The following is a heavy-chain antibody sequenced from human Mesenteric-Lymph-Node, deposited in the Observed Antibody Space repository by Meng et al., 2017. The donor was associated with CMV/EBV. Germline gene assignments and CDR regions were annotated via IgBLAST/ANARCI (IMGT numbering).Heavy chain of an antibody. CDR1: GFTFSSYH. Sequence: GESLKISCAASGFTFSSYHMDWVRQTPGKGLEWISYISSSGGTIYYADSVKGRFTISRDNAKNLLYLQMNGLRAEDTALYYCARERLGGPPFDDWGQGTLVTVSS. CDR2: ISSSGGTI. J-gene: IGHJ4*02. CDR3: ARERLGGPPFDD. V-gene: IGHV3-48*03. D-gene: IGHD2-15*01.